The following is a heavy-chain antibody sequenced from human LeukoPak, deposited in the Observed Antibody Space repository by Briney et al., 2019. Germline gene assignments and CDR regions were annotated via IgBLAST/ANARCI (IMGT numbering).Heavy chain of an antibody. J-gene: IGHJ4*02. CDR3: ARECYGSGIYYNCYFDY. V-gene: IGHV1-2*02. CDR1: GYTFTGYY. Sequence: ASVKVSCKASGYTFTGYYMHWVRQAPGQGLEWMGWINPNSGGTNYAQKFQGRVTMTRDTSISTAYMELSRLRSDDTAVYYCARECYGSGIYYNCYFDYWGQGTLVTVSS. D-gene: IGHD3-10*01. CDR2: INPNSGGT.